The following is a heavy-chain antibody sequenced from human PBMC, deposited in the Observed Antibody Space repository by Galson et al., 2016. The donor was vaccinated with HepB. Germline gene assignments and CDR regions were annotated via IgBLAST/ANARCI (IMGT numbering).Heavy chain of an antibody. CDR3: TDGGGIAAAARGLNH. V-gene: IGHV3-49*03. CDR2: ISSNAYGGTT. Sequence: SLRLSCAASGLTFSDHAMSWFRQAPGKGLEWVGFISSNAYGGTTEFAASVKDRFTISRDDSKSIAYLQMNSLKIEDTAVYYCTDGGGIAAAARGLNHWGQGTLVTVSS. J-gene: IGHJ5*02. CDR1: GLTFSDHA. D-gene: IGHD6-13*01.